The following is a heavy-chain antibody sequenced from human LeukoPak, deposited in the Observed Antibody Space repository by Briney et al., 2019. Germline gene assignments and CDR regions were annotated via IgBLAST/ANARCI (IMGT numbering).Heavy chain of an antibody. CDR2: IYTSGST. D-gene: IGHD4-17*01. CDR3: ARDKDYGDYNRYWYFDL. J-gene: IGHJ2*01. Sequence: PSETLSLTCAVYGGSFSGYYWSWIRQPAGKGLEWIGRIYTSGSTNYNPSLKSRVTMSVDTSKNQFSLKLSSVTAADTAVYYCARDKDYGDYNRYWYFDLWGRGTLVTVSS. CDR1: GGSFSGYY. V-gene: IGHV4-4*07.